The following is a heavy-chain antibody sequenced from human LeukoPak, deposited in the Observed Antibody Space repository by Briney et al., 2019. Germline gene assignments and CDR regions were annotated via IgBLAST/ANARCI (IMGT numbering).Heavy chain of an antibody. J-gene: IGHJ4*02. CDR1: GGTFSNYA. CDR3: ARGLFLVATIYYFDY. Sequence: ASVKVSCKASGGTFSNYAISWVRQAPGQGLEWMGWISAYNGNTNYAQKLQGRVTMTTDTSTSTAYMELRSLRSDDTAVYYCARGLFLVATIYYFDYWGQGTLVTVSS. D-gene: IGHD5-12*01. V-gene: IGHV1-18*01. CDR2: ISAYNGNT.